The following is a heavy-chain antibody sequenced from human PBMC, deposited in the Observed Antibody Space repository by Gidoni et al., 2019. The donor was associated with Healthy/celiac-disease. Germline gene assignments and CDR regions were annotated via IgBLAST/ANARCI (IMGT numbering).Heavy chain of an antibody. CDR3: AREEVGWLCFMDV. D-gene: IGHD3-3*01. CDR2: ISSKRSTI. V-gene: IGHV3-48*02. CDR1: GFTFRSYS. J-gene: IGHJ6*02. Sequence: EVQLVVSGGGLVQPGGSLRLSCAASGFTFRSYSMNWVRQAPGKALEWVSYISSKRSTIYYADSVKGRFTIYREKAKNSLYRQMNSLRDEDTAVYYCAREEVGWLCFMDVWGRGTTVTVSS.